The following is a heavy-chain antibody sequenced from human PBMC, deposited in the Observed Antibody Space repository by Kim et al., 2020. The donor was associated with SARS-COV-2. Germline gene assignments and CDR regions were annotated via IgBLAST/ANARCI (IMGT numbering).Heavy chain of an antibody. V-gene: IGHV4-34*01. CDR2: INHSGST. CDR3: ARGGGFQQLVLFFDY. J-gene: IGHJ4*02. CDR1: GGSFSGYY. D-gene: IGHD6-13*01. Sequence: SETLSLTCAVYGGSFSGYYWSWIRQPPGKGLEWIGEINHSGSTNYNPSLKRRVTISVDTSKNQFSLKLISVPAADTAVYYCARGGGFQQLVLFFDYWGQGTLVTVSS.